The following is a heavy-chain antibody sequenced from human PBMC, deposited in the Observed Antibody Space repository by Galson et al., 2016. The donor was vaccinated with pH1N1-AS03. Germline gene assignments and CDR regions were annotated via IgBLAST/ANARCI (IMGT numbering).Heavy chain of an antibody. CDR3: ARVWGAAAGYFDY. J-gene: IGHJ4*02. CDR1: FALTSPGVC. CDR2: IDSDDDK. Sequence: FALTSPGVCVTWVRQSPGKAPEWLATIDSDDDKYYTTSLKTRLTISKDTSKNQVVLTMTNMDPVDTATYYCARVWGAAAGYFDYWGPGKLVVVSS. V-gene: IGHV2-70*20. D-gene: IGHD6-13*01.